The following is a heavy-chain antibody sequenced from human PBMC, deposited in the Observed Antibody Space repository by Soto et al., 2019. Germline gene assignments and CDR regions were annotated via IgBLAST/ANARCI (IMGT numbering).Heavy chain of an antibody. D-gene: IGHD6-19*01. CDR3: AKEPSSGGEGY. J-gene: IGHJ4*02. CDR1: GFTFTSYA. V-gene: IGHV3-23*01. CDR2: ISANGGST. Sequence: EVQLLESGGGLVQPGGSLRLSCAASGFTFTSYAMSWVRQAPGKGLEWVSAISANGGSTYYADSVKGRFTIFRDNSKNTLYLQMNSLRAEDTALYYCAKEPSSGGEGYWGQGTLVTVSS.